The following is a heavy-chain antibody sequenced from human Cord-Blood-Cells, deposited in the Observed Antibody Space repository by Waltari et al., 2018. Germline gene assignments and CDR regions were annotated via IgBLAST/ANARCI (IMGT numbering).Heavy chain of an antibody. Sequence: EVQLVESGGGLIQPGGSLRPSCAASGFTVSSNYMSWVRQAPGKGLGWVSVIYSGGSTYYADSVKGRFTISRDNSKNTLYLQMNSLRAEDTAVYYCARERDDSSGYYVYWYFDLWGRGTLVTVSS. CDR2: IYSGGST. J-gene: IGHJ2*01. V-gene: IGHV3-53*01. CDR1: GFTVSSNY. D-gene: IGHD3-22*01. CDR3: ARERDDSSGYYVYWYFDL.